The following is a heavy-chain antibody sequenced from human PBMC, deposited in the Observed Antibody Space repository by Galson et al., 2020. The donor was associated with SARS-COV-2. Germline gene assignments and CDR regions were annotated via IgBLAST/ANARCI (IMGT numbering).Heavy chain of an antibody. J-gene: IGHJ4*02. V-gene: IGHV3-23*01. Sequence: TGGSLRLSCAASGFTFNSYAMSWVRKAPGKGLEWVSGISGGGGNKSYADSVKGRFTISSDNSRNTLYVQMNSLRAEDTAVYYCAKATPASPFYWGQGTLVTVSS. D-gene: IGHD2-15*01. CDR1: GFTFNSYA. CDR3: AKATPASPFY. CDR2: ISGGGGNK.